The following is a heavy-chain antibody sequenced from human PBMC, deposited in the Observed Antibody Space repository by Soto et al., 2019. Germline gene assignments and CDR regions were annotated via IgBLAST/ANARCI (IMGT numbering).Heavy chain of an antibody. CDR3: ARVGSLAVVVAASLDY. D-gene: IGHD2-15*01. CDR1: GGTFSSYA. CDR2: IIPIFGTA. J-gene: IGHJ4*02. Sequence: EASVKVSCKASGGTFSSYAISWVRQAPGQGLEWMGGIIPIFGTANYAQKFQGRVTITADESTSTAYMELSSLRSEDTAVYYCARVGSLAVVVAASLDYWGQGTLVTVSS. V-gene: IGHV1-69*13.